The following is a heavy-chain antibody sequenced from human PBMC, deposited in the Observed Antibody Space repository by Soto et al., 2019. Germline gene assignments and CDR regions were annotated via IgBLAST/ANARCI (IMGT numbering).Heavy chain of an antibody. J-gene: IGHJ3*02. Sequence: QVQLQESGPGLVKPSETLSLTCTVSGGSISSYYWSWIRQPPGKGLEWIGYIYYSGSTNYNPSLKSRVTISVDTSKNQFFLKLSSVTAADTAVYYCARHRASEFHDAFDIWGQGTMVTVSS. CDR3: ARHRASEFHDAFDI. CDR2: IYYSGST. D-gene: IGHD3-10*01. V-gene: IGHV4-59*08. CDR1: GGSISSYY.